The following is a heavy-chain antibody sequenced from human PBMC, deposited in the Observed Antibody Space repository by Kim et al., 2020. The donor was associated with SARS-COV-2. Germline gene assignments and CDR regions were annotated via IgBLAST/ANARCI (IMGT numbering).Heavy chain of an antibody. CDR3: ARDGEDSCVSPSSCYYYYYYMDV. J-gene: IGHJ6*03. D-gene: IGHD3-10*01. V-gene: IGHV1-69*04. Sequence: SVKVSCKASGGTFSSYAISWVRQAPGQGLEWMGRIIPILGIANYAQKFQGRVTITADKSTSTAYMELSSLRSEDTAVYYCARDGEDSCVSPSSCYYYYYYMDVWGKGTTVTVSS. CDR1: GGTFSSYA. CDR2: IIPILGIA.